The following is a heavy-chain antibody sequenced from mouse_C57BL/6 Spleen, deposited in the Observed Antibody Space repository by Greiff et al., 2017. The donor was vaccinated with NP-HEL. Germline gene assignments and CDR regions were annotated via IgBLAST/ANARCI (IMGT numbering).Heavy chain of an antibody. V-gene: IGHV1-55*01. J-gene: IGHJ3*01. CDR1: GYTFTSYW. D-gene: IGHD1-1*01. CDR2: IYPGSGST. CDR3: AGNYGSSPWFAY. Sequence: VQLQQPGAELVKPGASVKMSCKASGYTFTSYWITWVKQRPGQGLEWIGDIYPGSGSTNYNEKFKSKATLTVDTSSSTAYMQLSSLTSEDSAVYYCAGNYGSSPWFAYWGQGTLVTVSA.